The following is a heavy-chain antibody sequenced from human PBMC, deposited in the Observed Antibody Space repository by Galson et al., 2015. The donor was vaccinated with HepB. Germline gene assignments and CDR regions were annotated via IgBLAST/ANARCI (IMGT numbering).Heavy chain of an antibody. J-gene: IGHJ5*02. CDR3: ASWYSSSSAGAGYNWFDP. CDR2: INHSGST. Sequence: WSWVRQPPGKGLEWIGEINHSGSTNYNPSLKSRVTISVDTSKNQFSLKLSSVTAADTAVYYCASWYSSSSAGAGYNWFDPWGQGTLVTVSS. V-gene: IGHV4-34*01. D-gene: IGHD6-6*01.